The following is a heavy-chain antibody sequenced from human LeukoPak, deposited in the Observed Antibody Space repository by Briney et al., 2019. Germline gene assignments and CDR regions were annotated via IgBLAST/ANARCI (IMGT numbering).Heavy chain of an antibody. V-gene: IGHV3-7*04. CDR1: GFTFSSYW. D-gene: IGHD1-26*01. CDR3: ARDLGYYRADY. Sequence: PGGSLRLSCAASGFTFSSYWMSWVRQAPGKGLEWVAYIKGDGSDNHYVDSVRGRFTISRDNAKNSLYLEMKSLRAEDTAVYYCARDLGYYRADYWGQGTLVTVSS. CDR2: IKGDGSDN. J-gene: IGHJ4*02.